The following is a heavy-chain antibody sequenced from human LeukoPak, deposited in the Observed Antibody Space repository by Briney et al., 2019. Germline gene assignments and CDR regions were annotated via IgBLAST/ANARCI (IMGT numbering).Heavy chain of an antibody. CDR2: IYHSGST. D-gene: IGHD6-19*01. V-gene: IGHV4-30-2*01. CDR1: GGSISSGGYY. Sequence: SQTLSLTCTVSGGSISSGGYYWSWIRQPPGKGLEWIGYIYHSGSTYYNPSLKSRVTISVDRSKNQFSLKLSSVTAADTAVYYCARHRSIAVAGHGGPLDAFDIWGQGTMVTVSS. CDR3: ARHRSIAVAGHGGPLDAFDI. J-gene: IGHJ3*02.